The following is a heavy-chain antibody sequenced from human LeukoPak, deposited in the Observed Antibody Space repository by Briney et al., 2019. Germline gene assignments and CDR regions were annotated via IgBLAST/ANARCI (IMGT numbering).Heavy chain of an antibody. J-gene: IGHJ6*02. D-gene: IGHD3-9*01. CDR2: MSYDGSNK. CDR3: AKEAAYDILTVYGMDV. Sequence: GGSLRLSCAVSGFSFSALAMHWGRQAPGKGLEWVAVMSYDGSNKYYADSVKGRFTISRDNSKNTLYLQMNSLRAEDTAVYYCAKEAAYDILTVYGMDVWGQGTTVTVSS. CDR1: GFSFSALA. V-gene: IGHV3-30*18.